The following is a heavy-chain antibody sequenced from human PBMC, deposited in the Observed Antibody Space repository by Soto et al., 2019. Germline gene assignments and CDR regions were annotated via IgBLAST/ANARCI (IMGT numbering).Heavy chain of an antibody. J-gene: IGHJ4*02. D-gene: IGHD3-10*01. CDR2: INHSGST. CDR3: ARETRPGRGSDTYPRFDY. Sequence: QVQLQQWGAGLLKPSETLSLTCAVYGGSFSGYYWSWIRQPPGKGLEWIGEINHSGSTNYNPSLKSRVTISVDTSKNQFSLKLSSVTAADTAVYYCARETRPGRGSDTYPRFDYWGQGTLVTVSS. V-gene: IGHV4-34*01. CDR1: GGSFSGYY.